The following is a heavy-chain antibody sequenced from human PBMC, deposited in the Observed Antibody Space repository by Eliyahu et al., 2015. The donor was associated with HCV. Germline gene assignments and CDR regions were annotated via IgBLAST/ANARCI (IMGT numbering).Heavy chain of an antibody. CDR3: ARDQGIAARLWYYYYGMDV. CDR2: INPNSGGT. D-gene: IGHD6-6*01. J-gene: IGHJ6*02. V-gene: IGHV1-2*02. CDR1: GYTFTGYY. Sequence: QVQLVQSGAEVKKPGASVKVSCKASGYTFTGYYMXWVRQAPGQGLEWMGWINPNSGGTNYAQKFQGRVTMTRDTSISTAYMELSRLRSDDTAVYYCARDQGIAARLWYYYYGMDVWGQGTTVTVSS.